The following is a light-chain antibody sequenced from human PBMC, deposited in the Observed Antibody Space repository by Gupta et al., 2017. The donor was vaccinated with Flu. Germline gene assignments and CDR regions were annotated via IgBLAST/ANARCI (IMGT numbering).Light chain of an antibody. V-gene: IGKV3-11*01. Sequence: ATLCLSPGERATLSGRASQGLVNYLEWYQQKPGQAPRLLIYDAANRATGIPARFSGSGSGTDFTLTISSREPEDYAVYYCQQRSIWPQVTFGQGTRLDIK. CDR2: DAA. CDR1: QGLVNY. J-gene: IGKJ5*01. CDR3: QQRSIWPQVT.